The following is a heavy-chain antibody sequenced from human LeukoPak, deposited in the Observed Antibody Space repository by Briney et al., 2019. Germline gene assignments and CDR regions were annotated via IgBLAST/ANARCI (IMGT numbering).Heavy chain of an antibody. D-gene: IGHD3-22*01. V-gene: IGHV3-23*01. CDR3: AREPQYYDSSGYPLAYFDY. J-gene: IGHJ4*02. CDR2: ISGSGDNT. CDR1: GFTFSSHG. Sequence: PGGSLRLSCAASGFTFSSHGMSWVRQAPGKGLEWVSTISGSGDNTYYADSVKGRFTISRDNSKNTLYLQMNSLRAEDTAVYYCAREPQYYDSSGYPLAYFDYWGQGTLVTVSS.